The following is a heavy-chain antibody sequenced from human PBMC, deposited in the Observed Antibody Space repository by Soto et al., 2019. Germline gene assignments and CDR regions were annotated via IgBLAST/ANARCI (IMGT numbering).Heavy chain of an antibody. Sequence: GGSLRLSFVASEFTVSSDYMSWVRQAPGKGLEWVSVIYPGGSTYYADSVKGRFTFSRDNSKNTLYLQMNSLRAEDTAVYYCARAYGGNPALFDPWGQGTLVTVSS. CDR3: ARAYGGNPALFDP. D-gene: IGHD4-17*01. V-gene: IGHV3-53*01. J-gene: IGHJ5*02. CDR1: EFTVSSDY. CDR2: IYPGGST.